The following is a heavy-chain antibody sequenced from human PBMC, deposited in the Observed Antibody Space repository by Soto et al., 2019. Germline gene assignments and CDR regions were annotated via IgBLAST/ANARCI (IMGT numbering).Heavy chain of an antibody. D-gene: IGHD2-2*01. J-gene: IGHJ5*02. V-gene: IGHV1-18*01. CDR2: ISPYIDNT. Sequence: QVHLLQSGPEIKKPGASVKVSCKASGFSLSDDGINWMRQAPGQGLDWVGWISPYIDNTNYAQKVQDRVNLTTDTPTSTAYMELRSLRSDDTAVYYCATSEVPASMGGWFATWGQGTLVTVSA. CDR1: GFSLSDDG. CDR3: ATSEVPASMGGWFAT.